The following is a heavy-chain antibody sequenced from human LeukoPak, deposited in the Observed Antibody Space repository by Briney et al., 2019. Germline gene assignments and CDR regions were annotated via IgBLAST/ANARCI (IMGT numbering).Heavy chain of an antibody. Sequence: GGSLRLSCAASGFTFSSYGMHWVRQAPGKGLEWVAVISYDGSNKYYADSVKGRFTISRDNSKNTLYLQVNSLRAEDTAVYYCAKDLMYYYDSSGLYDAFDIWGQGTMVTVSS. CDR2: ISYDGSNK. CDR3: AKDLMYYYDSSGLYDAFDI. V-gene: IGHV3-30*18. J-gene: IGHJ3*02. D-gene: IGHD3-22*01. CDR1: GFTFSSYG.